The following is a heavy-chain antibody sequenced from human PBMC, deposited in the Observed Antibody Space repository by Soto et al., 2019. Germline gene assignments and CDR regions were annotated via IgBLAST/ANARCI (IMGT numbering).Heavy chain of an antibody. CDR1: GGSFSGHY. CDR2: INHSGST. CDR3: XXXXXXXSGKDY. J-gene: IGHJ4*02. Sequence: QVQLQQWGAGLLXPSETLSLTCAVYGGSFSGHYWSWIRQPPGKGLEWIGEINHSGSTNYNPSLKSRVTISVDTSKNQFSLKLSSVTAADTXXXXXXXXXXXXSGKDYWGQGTLVTVSS. V-gene: IGHV4-34*01. D-gene: IGHD1-26*01.